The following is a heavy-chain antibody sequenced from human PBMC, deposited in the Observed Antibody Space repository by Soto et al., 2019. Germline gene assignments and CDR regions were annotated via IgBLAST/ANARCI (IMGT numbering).Heavy chain of an antibody. D-gene: IGHD2-8*02. J-gene: IGHJ4*02. Sequence: GGSLRLSCAAAGFMFSNYGMSWVRQAPGKGLQWVATIHPSGGSTHYAESVRGRFTISRDNSRDTLYLQMNSLTAEDTAVYYCAKDPSTGAPDCWGQGAQVTVSS. CDR3: AKDPSTGAPDC. CDR1: GFMFSNYG. CDR2: IHPSGGST. V-gene: IGHV3-23*01.